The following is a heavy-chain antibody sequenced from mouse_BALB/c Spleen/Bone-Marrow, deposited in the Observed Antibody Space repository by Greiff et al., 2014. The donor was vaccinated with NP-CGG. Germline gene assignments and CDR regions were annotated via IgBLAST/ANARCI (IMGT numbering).Heavy chain of an antibody. CDR3: AQGYDWAMDY. CDR1: GFNIKDTY. D-gene: IGHD2-14*01. CDR2: IDPANGNT. J-gene: IGHJ4*01. V-gene: IGHV14-3*02. Sequence: EVMLLESGAELVKPGASVKLSCTASGFNIKDTYMHWVKQRPEQGLEWIGRIDPANGNTKYDPKFQGKATITADTSSNTAYLQLNSLTSEDTAVYYCAQGYDWAMDYWGQGTSVTVSS.